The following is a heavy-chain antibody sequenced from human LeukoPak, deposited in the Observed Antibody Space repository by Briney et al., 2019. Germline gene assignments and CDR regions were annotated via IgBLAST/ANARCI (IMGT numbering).Heavy chain of an antibody. D-gene: IGHD5-18*01. CDR2: ISGSGGST. Sequence: GGSLRLSCAASGFTFSSYAMSWVRQAPGKGLEWVSAISGSGGSTYYADSVKGRFTISRDNSKNTLYLQMNSLRAEDTAVYYCKGTDTAMVRGYYMDVWGKGTTVTVSS. CDR3: KGTDTAMVRGYYMDV. J-gene: IGHJ6*03. V-gene: IGHV3-23*01. CDR1: GFTFSSYA.